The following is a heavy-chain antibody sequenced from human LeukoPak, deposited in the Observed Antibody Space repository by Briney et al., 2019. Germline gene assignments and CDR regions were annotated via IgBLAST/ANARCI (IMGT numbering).Heavy chain of an antibody. CDR2: ISPTGSTT. J-gene: IGHJ4*02. CDR1: GFSFSGHW. CDR3: AKDTYYYGSGTPNFDY. V-gene: IGHV3-74*01. Sequence: GGSLRLSCAASGFSFSGHWMHWARQLPGKGLVWVSRISPTGSTTSYADSVKGRFTVSRDNAKNTLYLQVNNLRAEDTAVYYCAKDTYYYGSGTPNFDYWGQGTLVTVSS. D-gene: IGHD3-10*01.